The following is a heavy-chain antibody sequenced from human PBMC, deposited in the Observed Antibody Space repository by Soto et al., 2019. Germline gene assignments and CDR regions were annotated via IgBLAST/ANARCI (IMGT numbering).Heavy chain of an antibody. V-gene: IGHV4-61*01. CDR2: VYYSGTT. D-gene: IGHD4-17*01. CDR3: ARTTAVPNTLRSRYFFDY. J-gene: IGHJ4*02. Sequence: SETLSLTGSVSGGSVSNKTYYWSRIRQPPGKRLEWIGYVYYSGTTNYNPSLKSRVTISVDLSKNQFSLRLSSVTTADTALYYCARTTAVPNTLRSRYFFDYWGQGTLVTVSS. CDR1: GGSVSNKTYY.